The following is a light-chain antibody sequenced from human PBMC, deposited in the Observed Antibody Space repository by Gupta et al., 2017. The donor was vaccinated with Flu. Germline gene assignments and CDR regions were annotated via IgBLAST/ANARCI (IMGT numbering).Light chain of an antibody. CDR3: QQRNNCSWT. Sequence: PTTLSVSPGERATLSCRASQTVSTCVAWYQQKAGQVPRLLIYKASNRDSGVPSRFSGSGSGTDFTLTISSLQPEDFAIYYCQQRNNCSWTFGQGTKVDIK. CDR2: KAS. J-gene: IGKJ1*01. V-gene: IGKV3-11*01. CDR1: QTVSTC.